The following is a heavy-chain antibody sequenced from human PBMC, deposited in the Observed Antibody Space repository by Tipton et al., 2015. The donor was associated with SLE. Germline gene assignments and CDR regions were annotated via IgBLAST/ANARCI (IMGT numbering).Heavy chain of an antibody. V-gene: IGHV4-59*11. Sequence: TLSLTCTVSGGSISSHYWSWIRQPPGKGLEWIGYIYYSGSTNYNPPLQSRVTISVDTSKNQFSLKLSSVTAAATAVYYCARMWRAARGYFDLWGRGTLVTVSS. D-gene: IGHD6-6*01. CDR1: GGSISSHY. J-gene: IGHJ2*01. CDR2: IYYSGST. CDR3: ARMWRAARGYFDL.